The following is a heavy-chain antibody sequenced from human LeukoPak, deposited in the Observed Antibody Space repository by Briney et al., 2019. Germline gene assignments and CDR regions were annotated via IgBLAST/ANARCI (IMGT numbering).Heavy chain of an antibody. CDR2: LSCIGGST. J-gene: IGHJ4*02. CDR3: AKDLLGIAAAVLLFDY. Sequence: GGTLGLSCAASGLTFRSYCMSWVPHAPRKGLEGVSALSCIGGSTYYADSAKGRFTIRRDNSKNTLYLDVKRVICGDTAVYYCAKDLLGIAAAVLLFDYWGQGTLVTVSS. CDR1: GLTFRSYC. V-gene: IGHV3-23*01. D-gene: IGHD6-13*01.